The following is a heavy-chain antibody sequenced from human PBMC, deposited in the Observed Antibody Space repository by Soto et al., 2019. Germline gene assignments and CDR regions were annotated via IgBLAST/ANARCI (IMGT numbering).Heavy chain of an antibody. CDR3: ARGPSKDYYYDFWSGYPPVDY. CDR2: ISSSSSYT. CDR1: GFTFSDYY. Sequence: GGSLRLSCAASGFTFSDYYMSWIRQAPGKGLEWVSYISSSSSYTNYADSVKGRFTISRDNAKNSLYLQMNSLRAEDTAVYYCARGPSKDYYYDFWSGYPPVDYWGQGTLVTVSS. J-gene: IGHJ4*02. D-gene: IGHD3-3*01. V-gene: IGHV3-11*06.